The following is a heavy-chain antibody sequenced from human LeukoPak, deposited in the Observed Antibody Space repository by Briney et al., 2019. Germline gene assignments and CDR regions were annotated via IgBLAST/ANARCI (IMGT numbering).Heavy chain of an antibody. D-gene: IGHD3-10*01. CDR2: INHSGST. J-gene: IGHJ5*02. V-gene: IGHV4-34*01. CDR1: GGSFSGYY. Sequence: PSETLSLTCAVYGGSFSGYYWSWIRQPPGKGLEWIGEINHSGSTNYNPSLKSRVTISVDTSKNQFSLKLSSVTAADTAVYYCARAGYGSGIRWFDPWGQGTLVTVSS. CDR3: ARAGYGSGIRWFDP.